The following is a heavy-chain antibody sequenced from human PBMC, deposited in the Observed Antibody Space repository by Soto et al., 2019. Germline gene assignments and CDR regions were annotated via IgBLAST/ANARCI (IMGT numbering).Heavy chain of an antibody. V-gene: IGHV3-74*01. Sequence: EVQLVQSGGGLAQPGKSLRLSCAASGFTFRKFWMHWVRQVPGKGPVWVSYISSDGTTTDYADSVKGRFTISRDNDKDTLYRQMDSLRAEDTAVYYCAIQDCTNDVCLEAAVTVGGALESWGQGTLVTVAS. D-gene: IGHD2-8*01. CDR3: AIQDCTNDVCLEAAVTVGGALES. J-gene: IGHJ1*01. CDR2: ISSDGTTT. CDR1: GFTFRKFW.